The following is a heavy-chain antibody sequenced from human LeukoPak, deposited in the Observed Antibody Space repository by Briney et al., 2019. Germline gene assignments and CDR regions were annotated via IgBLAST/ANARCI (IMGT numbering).Heavy chain of an antibody. D-gene: IGHD2-21*01. V-gene: IGHV4-59*01. CDR2: IYYSGST. Sequence: KPSETLSLTCTVSGGSISSYYWSWIRQPPGKGLEWIGYIYYSGSTNYNPSLKSRVTISVDTSKNQFSLKLSSVTAADTAVYYCARLVMRGSAPFDYWGQGTLVTVSS. CDR3: ARLVMRGSAPFDY. CDR1: GGSISSYY. J-gene: IGHJ4*02.